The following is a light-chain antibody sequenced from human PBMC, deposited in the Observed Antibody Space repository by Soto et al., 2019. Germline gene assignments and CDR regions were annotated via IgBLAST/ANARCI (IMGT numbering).Light chain of an antibody. J-gene: IGKJ3*01. CDR2: DAS. V-gene: IGKV3-11*01. CDR3: RQRSNI. CDR1: EGTSGY. Sequence: EIVFAQSPATLSLSPGERATLSCRASEGTSGYLAWYQQKPGQAPRLLIYDASNRATGIPARFSGSGSGTDFTLTISSLEPEDSAVYYCRQRSNIFGPGTKVDIK.